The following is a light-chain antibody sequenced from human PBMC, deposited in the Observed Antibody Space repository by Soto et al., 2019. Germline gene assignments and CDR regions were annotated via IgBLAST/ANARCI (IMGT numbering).Light chain of an antibody. CDR1: QSVNNA. CDR2: DAS. J-gene: IGKJ4*01. Sequence: EIVFTQSPDTLSLSPGERATLSCRASQSVNNALAWYQQKPGQAPRLLIYDASNRATGIPARFSGSGSGTDFTLTISSLEPEDYAVYYCQHRRSWPLTFGGGT. V-gene: IGKV3-11*01. CDR3: QHRRSWPLT.